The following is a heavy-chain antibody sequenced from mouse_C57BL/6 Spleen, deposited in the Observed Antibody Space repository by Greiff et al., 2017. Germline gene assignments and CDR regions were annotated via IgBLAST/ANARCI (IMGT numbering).Heavy chain of an antibody. CDR1: GYTFTSYW. J-gene: IGHJ4*01. V-gene: IGHV1-52*01. Sequence: QVHVKQPGAELVRPGSSVKLSCKASGYTFTSYWMHWVKQRPIQGLEWIGNIDPSDSETHYNQKFKDKATLTVDKSSSTAYMQLSSLTSEDSAVYYCARRGSSLYYYAMDYWGQGTSGTVSS. D-gene: IGHD1-1*01. CDR3: ARRGSSLYYYAMDY. CDR2: IDPSDSET.